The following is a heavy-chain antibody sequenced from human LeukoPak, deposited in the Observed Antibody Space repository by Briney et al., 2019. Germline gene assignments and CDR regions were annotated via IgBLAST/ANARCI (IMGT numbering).Heavy chain of an antibody. V-gene: IGHV4-59*01. CDR2: IYYSGST. CDR3: ARGGVVPAAIRGAFDI. Sequence: SETLSLSCTVSGGSISSYYWSWIRQPPGKGLEWIGYIYYSGSTNYNPSLKSRVTISVDTSKNQFSLKLSSVTAADTAVYYCARGGVVPAAIRGAFDIWGQGTMVTVSS. D-gene: IGHD2-2*01. J-gene: IGHJ3*02. CDR1: GGSISSYY.